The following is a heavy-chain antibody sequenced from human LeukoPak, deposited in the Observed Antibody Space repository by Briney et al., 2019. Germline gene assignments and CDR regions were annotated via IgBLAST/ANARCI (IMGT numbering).Heavy chain of an antibody. D-gene: IGHD3-10*01. CDR1: GDSISNYF. J-gene: IGHJ5*02. CDR3: ARTLLSRFDH. V-gene: IGHV4-59*01. CDR2: MYYSGST. Sequence: SETLSLTCTVSGDSISNYFWSWIRQPPGKGLEWIGYMYYSGSTNCNPSLKSRVTISVDTSKNQFSLKLTSVTAADTAVYYCARTLLSRFDHWGQGTLVTVSS.